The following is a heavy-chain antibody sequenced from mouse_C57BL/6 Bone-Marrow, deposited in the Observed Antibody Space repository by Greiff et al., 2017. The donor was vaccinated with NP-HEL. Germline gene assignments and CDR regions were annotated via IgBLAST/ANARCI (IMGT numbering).Heavy chain of an antibody. D-gene: IGHD3-2*02. Sequence: QVQLQQPGAELVKPGASVKLSCKASGYTFTSYWMHWVKQRPGQGLEWIGMIHPNSGSTNYNEKFKSKATLTVDKSSSTAYMQLSSLTSEDSAVYYCAREEAAQAPLDDWGQGTTLTVSS. CDR2: IHPNSGST. J-gene: IGHJ2*01. CDR1: GYTFTSYW. V-gene: IGHV1-64*01. CDR3: AREEAAQAPLDD.